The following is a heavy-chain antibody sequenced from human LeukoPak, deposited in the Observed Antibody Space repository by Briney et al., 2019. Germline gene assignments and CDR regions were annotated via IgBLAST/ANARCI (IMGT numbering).Heavy chain of an antibody. CDR3: GRDSLGGDY. CDR2: IWNDGSKK. J-gene: IGHJ4*02. CDR1: GFSFSTFG. Sequence: PGGSLRLSCAASGFSFSTFGMHWARRAPGKGLEWVAVIWNDGSKKFYAESVKGRFTISRDNSQNTVYLQMNRLRAEDTAVYYCGRDSLGGDYWGQGTLVTVSS. V-gene: IGHV3-33*08. D-gene: IGHD3-16*01.